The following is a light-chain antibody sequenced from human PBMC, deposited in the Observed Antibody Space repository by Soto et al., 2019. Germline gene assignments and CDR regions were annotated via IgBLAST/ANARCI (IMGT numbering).Light chain of an antibody. V-gene: IGKV3-11*01. J-gene: IGKJ3*01. CDR1: RSVSRY. Sequence: EIVLTQSPATLSLSPGERATLSCRASRSVSRYLAWYQQKPGQAPRLLVSDASSRATGIPARFGGSGSGADFSLTMCCLAPEEFPVYDGPQRCSWPFTVSPGTKVDTK. CDR2: DAS. CDR3: PQRCSWPFT.